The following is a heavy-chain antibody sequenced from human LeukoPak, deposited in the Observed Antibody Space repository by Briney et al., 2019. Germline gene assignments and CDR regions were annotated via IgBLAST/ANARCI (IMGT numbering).Heavy chain of an antibody. D-gene: IGHD2-8*01. CDR1: GFTFSTYW. CDR2: IKEDGSEK. CDR3: ATLSEMGDY. V-gene: IGHV3-7*01. Sequence: GGSLRLSCAASGFTFSTYWMSWVRQAPGKGLEWVANIKEDGSEKYYVDSVKGRFTISRDNAKNSLYLQMNSLRAEDTAVYYCATLSEMGDYWGQGTLVTVSS. J-gene: IGHJ4*02.